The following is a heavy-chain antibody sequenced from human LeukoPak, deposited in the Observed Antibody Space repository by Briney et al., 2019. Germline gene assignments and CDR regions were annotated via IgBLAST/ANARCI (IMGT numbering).Heavy chain of an antibody. J-gene: IGHJ6*03. V-gene: IGHV3-11*01. Sequence: GGSLRLSCAASGFTFSDYYMSWIRQAPGKGLEWVSYISSSGSTIYYADSVEGRFTISRDNAKNSLYLQMNSLRAEDTAVYYCARVLAYYYYMDVWGKGTTVTVSS. CDR2: ISSSGSTI. CDR1: GFTFSDYY. CDR3: ARVLAYYYYMDV.